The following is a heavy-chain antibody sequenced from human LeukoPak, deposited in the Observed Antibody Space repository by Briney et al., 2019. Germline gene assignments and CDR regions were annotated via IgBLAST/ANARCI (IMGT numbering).Heavy chain of an antibody. CDR1: GGTFSSYA. Sequence: GASVKVSCKASGGTFSSYAISWVRQAPGQGLEWMGGIIPIFGIANYAQKFQGRVTITTDESTSTAYMELSSLRSEDTAVYYCAREPGLYSSGWYAYWGQGTLVTVSS. V-gene: IGHV1-69*05. CDR2: IIPIFGIA. CDR3: AREPGLYSSGWYAY. D-gene: IGHD6-19*01. J-gene: IGHJ4*02.